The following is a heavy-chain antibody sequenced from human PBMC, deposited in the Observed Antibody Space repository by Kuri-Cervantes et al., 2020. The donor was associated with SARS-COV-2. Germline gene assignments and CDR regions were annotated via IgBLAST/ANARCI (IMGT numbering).Heavy chain of an antibody. D-gene: IGHD3-16*01. CDR3: ARGFTYGAMAGFGAFDI. Sequence: GESLKISCAASGFTFSSYAMHWVRQAPGKGLEWVSVIYSGGSTYYADSVKGRFTISRDNSKNTLYLQMNSLRAEDTAVYYCARGFTYGAMAGFGAFDIWGQGTMVTVSS. J-gene: IGHJ3*02. CDR2: IYSGGST. V-gene: IGHV3-66*02. CDR1: GFTFSSYA.